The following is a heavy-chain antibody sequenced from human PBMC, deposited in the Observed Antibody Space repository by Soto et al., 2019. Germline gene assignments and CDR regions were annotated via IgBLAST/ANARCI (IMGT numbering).Heavy chain of an antibody. CDR1: GFTFSSYS. D-gene: IGHD3-3*01. CDR3: ARDSPPYDFWSGYRATNWFDP. CDR2: ISSSSSYI. V-gene: IGHV3-21*01. Sequence: VGSLRLSCAASGFTFSSYSMNWVRQAPGKGLEWVSSISSSSSYIYYADSVKGRFTISRDNAKNSLYLQMNSLRAEDTAVYYCARDSPPYDFWSGYRATNWFDPWGQGTLVTVSS. J-gene: IGHJ5*02.